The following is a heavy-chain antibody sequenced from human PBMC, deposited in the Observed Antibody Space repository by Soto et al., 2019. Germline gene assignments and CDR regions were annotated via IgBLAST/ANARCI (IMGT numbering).Heavy chain of an antibody. D-gene: IGHD2-15*01. CDR2: ISGSGGST. V-gene: IGHV3-23*01. J-gene: IGHJ2*01. CDR3: QAEDGIRDTVPVSAFLLNRSSDL. Sequence: EKRLAWVSAISGSGGSTYYADSVKGRFTISRDNSKNTLYLQMNSLRAEDTAVFFFQAEDGIRDTVPVSAFLLNRSSDL.